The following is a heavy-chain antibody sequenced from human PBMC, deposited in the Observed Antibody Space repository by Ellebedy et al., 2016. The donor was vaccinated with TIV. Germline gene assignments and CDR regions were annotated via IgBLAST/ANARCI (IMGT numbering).Heavy chain of an antibody. D-gene: IGHD2-2*01. V-gene: IGHV3-11*01. CDR1: GFTFSDYY. CDR2: ISNSDRSI. Sequence: GGSLRLSCAASGFTFSDYYMSWIRQAPGKGLEWVSYISNSDRSIFYADSVRGRFTISRDNAKNLLYLQMKSLRAEDTAVYYCARDARFIDHQHNWFDPWGQGTLVTVSS. J-gene: IGHJ5*02. CDR3: ARDARFIDHQHNWFDP.